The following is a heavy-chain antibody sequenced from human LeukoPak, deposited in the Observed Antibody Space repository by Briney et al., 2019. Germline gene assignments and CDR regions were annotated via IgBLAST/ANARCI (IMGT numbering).Heavy chain of an antibody. CDR1: GFTFSSYG. D-gene: IGHD2-15*01. CDR3: VRVTGICATPSSGHDASYI. CDR2: IWYDGSNE. V-gene: IGHV3-33*01. Sequence: PGRSLRLSCAASGFTFSSYGMHWLRQAPGKGLEWLTIIWYDGSNEYYVDSVRGRFTISRDNSKTTLYLQMNSLRAEDTAVYYCVRVTGICATPSSGHDASYICGQGTMATASS. J-gene: IGHJ3*02.